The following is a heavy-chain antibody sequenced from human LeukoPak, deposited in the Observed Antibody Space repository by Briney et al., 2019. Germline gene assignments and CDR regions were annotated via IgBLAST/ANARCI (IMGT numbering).Heavy chain of an antibody. J-gene: IGHJ4*02. CDR1: GFTFSSYS. CDR2: ISSSSSTI. CDR3: ARSSGWLIDY. D-gene: IGHD6-19*01. Sequence: GGSLRLSCAASGFTFSSYSMNWVRQAPGKGLEWVSYISSSSSTIYYADSVKGRFTISRDNAKNSLYLQMNNLRAEDTAVYYCARSSGWLIDYWGQGTLGTVSS. V-gene: IGHV3-48*04.